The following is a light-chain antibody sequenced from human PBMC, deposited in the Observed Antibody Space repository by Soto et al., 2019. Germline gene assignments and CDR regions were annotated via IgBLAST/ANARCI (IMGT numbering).Light chain of an antibody. CDR1: SSDIGGYDY. CDR3: TSYASGSSHVV. V-gene: IGLV2-14*01. J-gene: IGLJ2*01. Sequence: QSALTQPASVSGSPGQSITLSCTGTSSDIGGYDYVSWYQRHPGKAPKLIIYDVXNRPSXVSNRFSGSKSGNTASLTISGXXAXXXXXYYCTSYASGSSHVVFGGGTKLTVL. CDR2: DVX.